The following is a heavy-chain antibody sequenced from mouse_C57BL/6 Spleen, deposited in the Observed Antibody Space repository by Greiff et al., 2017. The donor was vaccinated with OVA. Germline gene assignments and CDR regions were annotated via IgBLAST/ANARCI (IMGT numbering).Heavy chain of an antibody. Sequence: EVQRVESEGGLVQPGSSMKLSCTASGFTFSDYYMAWVRQVPEKGLEWVANINSDGSSTYYLDSLKSRFIISRDNAKNIRYLQMSSLKSEDTATYYCARDRRGYDWYFDVWGTGTTVTVSS. D-gene: IGHD2-2*01. CDR3: ARDRRGYDWYFDV. CDR1: GFTFSDYY. V-gene: IGHV5-16*01. J-gene: IGHJ1*03. CDR2: INSDGSST.